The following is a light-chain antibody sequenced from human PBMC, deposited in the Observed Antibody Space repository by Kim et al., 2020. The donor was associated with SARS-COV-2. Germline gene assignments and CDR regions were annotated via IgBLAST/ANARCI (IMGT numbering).Light chain of an antibody. Sequence: KTVTICGTRSSGSIASNYVQWYQQRPGSAPITLIYEDNQRPSGVPDRFSGSIESSSSSASLTISGLKTEDEADYYCQSYDSSNHWVFGGGTKLTVL. CDR3: QSYDSSNHWV. CDR2: EDN. CDR1: SGSIASNY. V-gene: IGLV6-57*03. J-gene: IGLJ3*02.